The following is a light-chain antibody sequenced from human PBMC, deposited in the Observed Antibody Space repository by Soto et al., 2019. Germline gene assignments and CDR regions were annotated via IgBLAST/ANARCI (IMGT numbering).Light chain of an antibody. CDR3: QKYGRSSLT. V-gene: IGKV3-20*01. CDR1: QSVSSSY. J-gene: IGKJ4*01. CDR2: GAS. Sequence: EIVLTQSPGTLSLSPGERATLSCRASQSVSSSYLAWYQQKPGQAPRLLIYGASSRAPGIPDRFSGSGSGTDFTLTISRLEPEDFAVYYCQKYGRSSLTFGGRTKVEIK.